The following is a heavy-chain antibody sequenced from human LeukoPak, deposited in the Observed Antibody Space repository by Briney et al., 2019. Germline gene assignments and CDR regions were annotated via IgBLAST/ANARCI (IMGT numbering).Heavy chain of an antibody. CDR1: GFTFSSYA. V-gene: IGHV3-23*01. CDR2: ISGSGGST. J-gene: IGHJ4*02. Sequence: GGSLRLSCAASGFTFSSYAMSWVRQAPGKGLEWVSAISGSGGSTYYADSVKGRFTISRDSSKNTLYLQMNSLRADDTAVYYCAASIYRDSSGYDRPTGYWGQGTLVTVSS. CDR3: AASIYRDSSGYDRPTGY. D-gene: IGHD3-9*01.